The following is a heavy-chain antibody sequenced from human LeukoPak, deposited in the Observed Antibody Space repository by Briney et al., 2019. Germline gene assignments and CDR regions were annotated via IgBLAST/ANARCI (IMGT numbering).Heavy chain of an antibody. CDR1: GGSFSDYY. D-gene: IGHD3-9*01. J-gene: IGHJ5*02. V-gene: IGHV4-59*01. CDR2: IYYSGST. CDR3: TQGNAHDILTGSTLFDP. Sequence: SETLSLTCAVDGGSFSDYYWSWIRQPPGKGLEWIGYIYYSGSTNYNPSLKSRVTISVDTSKNQFFLKLSSVTAADTAVYYCTQGNAHDILTGSTLFDPWGQGTLVTVSS.